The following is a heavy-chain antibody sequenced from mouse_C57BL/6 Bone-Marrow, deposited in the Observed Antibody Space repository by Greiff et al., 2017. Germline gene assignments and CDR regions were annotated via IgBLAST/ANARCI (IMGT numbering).Heavy chain of an antibody. CDR1: GYAFSSSW. V-gene: IGHV1-82*01. J-gene: IGHJ3*01. CDR2: IYPGDGDT. CDR3: ARIRFAY. Sequence: VKLQQSGPELVKPGASVKISCKASGYAFSSSWMNWVKQRPGKGLEWIGRIYPGDGDTNYNGKFKGKATLTADKSSSTAYMQLSSLTSEDSAVYFCARIRFAYWGQGTLVTVSA.